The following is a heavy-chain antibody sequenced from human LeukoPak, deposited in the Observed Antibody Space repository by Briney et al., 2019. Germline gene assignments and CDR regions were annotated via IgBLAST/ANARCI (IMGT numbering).Heavy chain of an antibody. Sequence: SETLSLTCTVSGGSISSYYWSWIRQPPGKGLEWIGYIYYSGSTNYNPSLKSRVTISVDTSKNQFSLKLSSVTAADTAVYYCARDLGYSYGFVDYWGQGTLVTVSS. CDR2: IYYSGST. D-gene: IGHD5-18*01. CDR3: ARDLGYSYGFVDY. V-gene: IGHV4-59*12. CDR1: GGSISSYY. J-gene: IGHJ4*02.